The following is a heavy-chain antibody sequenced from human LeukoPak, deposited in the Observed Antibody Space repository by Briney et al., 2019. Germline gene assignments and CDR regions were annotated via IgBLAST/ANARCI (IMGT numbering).Heavy chain of an antibody. Sequence: PSQTLSLACTVSGGSIGSDDYYWSWIRQPPGKGLEWIGCIYYSGSTYYNPSLKSRVTISVDTSKNQFSLKLSSVTAADTAVYYCAREHPYSGSSTVDYWGQGTLVTVSS. CDR3: AREHPYSGSSTVDY. V-gene: IGHV4-30-4*01. CDR2: IYYSGST. J-gene: IGHJ4*02. CDR1: GGSIGSDDYY. D-gene: IGHD1-26*01.